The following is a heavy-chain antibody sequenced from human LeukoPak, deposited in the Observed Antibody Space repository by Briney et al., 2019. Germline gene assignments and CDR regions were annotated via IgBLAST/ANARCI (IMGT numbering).Heavy chain of an antibody. CDR1: GGTFSIYA. V-gene: IGHV1-69*05. CDR3: ASLRGRYDSSGYYSY. J-gene: IGHJ4*02. CDR2: IIPIFGTA. D-gene: IGHD3-22*01. Sequence: SVKVSCKASGGTFSIYAISWVRQAPGQGLEWMGGIIPIFGTANYAQKFQGRVTITTDESTSTAYMELSSLRSEDTAVYYCASLRGRYDSSGYYSYWGQGTLVTVSS.